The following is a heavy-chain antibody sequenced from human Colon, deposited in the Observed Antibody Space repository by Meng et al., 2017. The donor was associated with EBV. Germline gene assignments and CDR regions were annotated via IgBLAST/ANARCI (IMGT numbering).Heavy chain of an antibody. V-gene: IGHV4-4*02. CDR1: GVSISSNIR. CDR3: ARGKQDAWELLAY. Sequence: QRQKSGPGLGKPSGTLSLTGGVSGVSISSNIRWTWVRQPPGKGLEWIGDIDDSGSTNYNPSLNSRISISLDKSKNHFSLKVNSVTAADTAVYYCARGKQDAWELLAYWGQGALVTVSS. CDR2: IDDSGST. J-gene: IGHJ4*02. D-gene: IGHD1-26*01.